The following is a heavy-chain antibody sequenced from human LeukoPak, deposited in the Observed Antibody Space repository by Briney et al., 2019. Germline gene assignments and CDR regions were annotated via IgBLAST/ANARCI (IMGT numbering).Heavy chain of an antibody. CDR2: ISGSGGST. Sequence: GGSLRLSCVASGFTFSSYAMSWVRQAPGKGLEWVSAISGSGGSTYYADSVKGRFTISRDNSKNTLYLQMNSLRAEDTAVYYCAKRPIWSGYYYFDYWGQGTLVTVSS. CDR1: GFTFSSYA. CDR3: AKRPIWSGYYYFDY. J-gene: IGHJ4*02. V-gene: IGHV3-23*01. D-gene: IGHD3-3*01.